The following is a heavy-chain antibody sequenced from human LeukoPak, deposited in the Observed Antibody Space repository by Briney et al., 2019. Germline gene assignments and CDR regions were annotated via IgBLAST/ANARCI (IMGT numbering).Heavy chain of an antibody. J-gene: IGHJ4*02. CDR1: GYTFTDYY. CDR3: ARDLQTGGMIAFGGVITPGDY. CDR2: INPNSGGT. Sequence: ASVKVSCKASGYTFTDYYMHWVRQAPGQGLEWMGRINPNSGGTNFAQKFQGRVTMTRDTAISTAYMELSRLRSDDTAVYYCARDLQTGGMIAFGGVITPGDYWGQGTLVTVSS. V-gene: IGHV1-2*02. D-gene: IGHD3-16*02.